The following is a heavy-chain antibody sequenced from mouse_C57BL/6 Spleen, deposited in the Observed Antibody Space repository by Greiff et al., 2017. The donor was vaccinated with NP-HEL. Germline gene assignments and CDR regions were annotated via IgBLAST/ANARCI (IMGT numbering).Heavy chain of an antibody. V-gene: IGHV1-80*01. Sequence: QVQLKQSGAELVKPGASVKISCKASGYAFSSYWMNWVKQRPGKGLEWIGQIYPGDGDTNYNGKFKGKATLTADKSSSTAYMQLSSLTSEDSAVYFCARSGVLRHHISGGYAMDYWGQGTSVTVSS. D-gene: IGHD1-2*01. CDR3: ARSGVLRHHISGGYAMDY. CDR2: IYPGDGDT. CDR1: GYAFSSYW. J-gene: IGHJ4*01.